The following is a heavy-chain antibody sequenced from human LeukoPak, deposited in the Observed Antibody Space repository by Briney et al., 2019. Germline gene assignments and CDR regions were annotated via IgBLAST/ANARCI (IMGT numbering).Heavy chain of an antibody. CDR1: GYTFTGYY. CDR3: ARARVTIFGVVPPDY. Sequence: ASVKVSCKASGYTFTGYYMHWVRQAPGPGLEWMGRIIPIFGTANYAQKFQGRVTITTDESTSTAYMELSSLRSEDTAVYYCARARVTIFGVVPPDYWGQGTLVTVSS. D-gene: IGHD3-3*01. CDR2: IIPIFGTA. V-gene: IGHV1-69*05. J-gene: IGHJ4*02.